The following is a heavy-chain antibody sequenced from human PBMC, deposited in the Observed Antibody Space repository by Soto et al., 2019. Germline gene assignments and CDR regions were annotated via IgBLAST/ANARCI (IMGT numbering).Heavy chain of an antibody. CDR1: GFPFSSYA. CDR3: ARDLSH. Sequence: DVQLVGSGGGLVQPGGSLRLSCVASGFPFSSYAMHWVRQAPGKGLEWISYINGASTTTFYADSVKSRFTVSRDNAKNSVYLQMSSLRHEDTAFYYCARDLSHWGQGMLVTVSS. V-gene: IGHV3-48*02. CDR2: INGASTTT. J-gene: IGHJ4*02.